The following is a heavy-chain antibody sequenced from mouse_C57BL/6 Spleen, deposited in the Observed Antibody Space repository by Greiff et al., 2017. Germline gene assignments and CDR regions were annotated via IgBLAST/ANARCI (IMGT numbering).Heavy chain of an antibody. Sequence: QVQLQQPGAELVKPGASVKLSCKASGYTFTSYWMHWVKQRPGQGLEWIGMIHPNSGSTNYNEKFKSKATLTVDKSSSTAYMQLSSLTSEDSAVYYCARFGYDYDEGWFAYWGQGTLVTVSA. J-gene: IGHJ3*01. CDR3: ARFGYDYDEGWFAY. V-gene: IGHV1-64*01. D-gene: IGHD2-4*01. CDR1: GYTFTSYW. CDR2: IHPNSGST.